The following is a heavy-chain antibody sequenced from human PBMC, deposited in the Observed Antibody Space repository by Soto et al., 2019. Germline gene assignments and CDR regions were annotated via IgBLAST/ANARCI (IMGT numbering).Heavy chain of an antibody. Sequence: PGGSLRLSCAASGFTFDDYGMSWVRQAPGKGLEWVSGINWNGGSTGYADSVKGRFTISRDNAKNSLYLQMNSLRAEDTALYYRARDAYYDSSGYYYGDIDYWGQGTLVTVSS. V-gene: IGHV3-20*04. CDR1: GFTFDDYG. J-gene: IGHJ4*02. D-gene: IGHD3-22*01. CDR3: ARDAYYDSSGYYYGDIDY. CDR2: INWNGGST.